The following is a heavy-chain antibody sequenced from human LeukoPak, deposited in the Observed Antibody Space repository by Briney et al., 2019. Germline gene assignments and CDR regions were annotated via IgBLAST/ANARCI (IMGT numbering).Heavy chain of an antibody. CDR2: IYYTGST. D-gene: IGHD6-6*01. Sequence: PSETLSLTCSVSGGSISSLYWSWIRQPPGKGLGWIGYIYYTGSTNYNPSLKSRVTMFVDMSKNQFSLRLSSVTAADTAVYYCATHRAYSSSSPFDYWGQGTLVTVSS. V-gene: IGHV4-59*08. CDR1: GGSISSLY. J-gene: IGHJ4*02. CDR3: ATHRAYSSSSPFDY.